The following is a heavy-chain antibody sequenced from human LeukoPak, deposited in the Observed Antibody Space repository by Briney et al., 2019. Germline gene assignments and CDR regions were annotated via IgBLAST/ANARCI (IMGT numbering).Heavy chain of an antibody. J-gene: IGHJ4*02. D-gene: IGHD2-2*01. Sequence: GGSLRLSCAASGFTFSSYGMHWVRQAPGKGLEWVAVISYDGSNKYYADSVKGRFTISRDNSKNTLYLQMNSLRAEDTAVYYCARDPDIVVVPAAMEGGFDYWGQGTLVTVSS. V-gene: IGHV3-30*03. CDR2: ISYDGSNK. CDR3: ARDPDIVVVPAAMEGGFDY. CDR1: GFTFSSYG.